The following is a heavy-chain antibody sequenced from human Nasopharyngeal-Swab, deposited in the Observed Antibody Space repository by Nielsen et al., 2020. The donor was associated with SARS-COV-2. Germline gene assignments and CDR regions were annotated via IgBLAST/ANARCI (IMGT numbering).Heavy chain of an antibody. CDR3: ARQQSIFGPGAWFDR. CDR1: GGSMDSGEYC. D-gene: IGHD3-3*01. Sequence: SETLSLTCAVSGGSMDSGEYCWTWIRQHPGKGLEWMGCVSVSGRTNFSPSLRSRLTISVDTSKNQFSLRLNSVTAADTALYFCARQQSIFGPGAWFDRWGQGSLVSVSS. V-gene: IGHV4-31*11. J-gene: IGHJ5*02. CDR2: VSVSGRT.